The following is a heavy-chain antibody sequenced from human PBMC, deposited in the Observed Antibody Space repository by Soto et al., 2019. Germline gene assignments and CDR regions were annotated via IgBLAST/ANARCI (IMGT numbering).Heavy chain of an antibody. Sequence: EVQLVESGGGSVQPGGSLRLSCVASGITFTNYWMHWVRQVPGKGLVWVARVDSEGRGTRYADFVKGRFTISRDNSKDTLYLQMNTLRVEDTAIYSCGTVFEHSGQGIPVTVSS. V-gene: IGHV3-74*01. CDR1: GITFTNYW. J-gene: IGHJ4*02. CDR2: VDSEGRGT. CDR3: GTVFEH.